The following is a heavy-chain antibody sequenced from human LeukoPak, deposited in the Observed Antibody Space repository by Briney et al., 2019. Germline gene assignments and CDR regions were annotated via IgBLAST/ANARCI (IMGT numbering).Heavy chain of an antibody. CDR2: IKQDGSEK. CDR3: ARGRNVYDSSGYYFDY. Sequence: GGSLRLSCAASGFTFSSYWMSWVRQAPGKGLEWVANIKQDGSEKYYVDSVKGRFTISRDNAKNSLYLQMNSLRAEDTAVYYCARGRNVYDSSGYYFDYWGQGTLVTVSS. D-gene: IGHD3-22*01. V-gene: IGHV3-7*01. CDR1: GFTFSSYW. J-gene: IGHJ4*02.